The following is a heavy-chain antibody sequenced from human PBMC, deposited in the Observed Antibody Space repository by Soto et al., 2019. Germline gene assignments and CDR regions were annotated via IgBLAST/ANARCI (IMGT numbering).Heavy chain of an antibody. CDR2: ILPLFNVA. Sequence: QVQLVQSGPEVKKPGSSVKVSCEASGGTFSNFAVNWVRQAPGQGLEWVGGILPLFNVAKYAQKFEGRVTIVADDSTSTAYMDLSSLRSDDTAVYYCAASGREVLGDDYKDTEGRDMWGQGTMAPASS. J-gene: IGHJ3*02. CDR1: GGTFSNFA. D-gene: IGHD4-4*01. CDR3: AASGREVLGDDYKDTEGRDM. V-gene: IGHV1-69*01.